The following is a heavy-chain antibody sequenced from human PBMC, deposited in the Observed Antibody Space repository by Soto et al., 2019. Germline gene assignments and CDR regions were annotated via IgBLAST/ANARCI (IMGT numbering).Heavy chain of an antibody. CDR3: AKERGPDTGVGVAELDY. J-gene: IGHJ4*02. CDR2: ISGSGGST. D-gene: IGHD2-15*01. CDR1: GFTFSSYA. V-gene: IGHV3-23*01. Sequence: EVQLLESGGALVQPGGSLRLSCAASGFTFSSYAMSWVRQAPGKGLEWVSAISGSGGSTYYADSVKGRFTISRDNSKNTRYRQMSSRRAGDTAVYYCAKERGPDTGVGVAELDYGGQGTLVTVSS.